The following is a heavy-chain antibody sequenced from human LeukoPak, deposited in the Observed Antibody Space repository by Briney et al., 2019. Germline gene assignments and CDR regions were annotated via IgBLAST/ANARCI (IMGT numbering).Heavy chain of an antibody. D-gene: IGHD4-17*01. Sequence: PSETLSLTCTVSGGSISYYYWSWIRQSPGKGLEWIGYIYYSGTTNYNPSLKSRVTISVDTSKNQFSLQLRSVTAADTAVYYCARDVPQTTVPEGMDVWGQGTTVTVSS. V-gene: IGHV4-59*12. CDR3: ARDVPQTTVPEGMDV. J-gene: IGHJ6*02. CDR2: IYYSGTT. CDR1: GGSISYYY.